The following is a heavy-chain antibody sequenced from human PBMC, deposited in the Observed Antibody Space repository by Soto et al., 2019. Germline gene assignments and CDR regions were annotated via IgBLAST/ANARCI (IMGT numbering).Heavy chain of an antibody. CDR3: AREIRRGFEI. Sequence: QVQLHESGPGLVKPSQTLSLTCTVSGGSITRGGYNWSWIRQPPGRGLEWIGNIFFSGSTDYNPSLMSRATMSMDTSKNQFSLRVTSVTAADTAVYYCAREIRRGFEIWGQGTPVTVSS. CDR2: IFFSGST. CDR1: GGSITRGGYN. V-gene: IGHV4-31*03. J-gene: IGHJ4*02. D-gene: IGHD3-9*01.